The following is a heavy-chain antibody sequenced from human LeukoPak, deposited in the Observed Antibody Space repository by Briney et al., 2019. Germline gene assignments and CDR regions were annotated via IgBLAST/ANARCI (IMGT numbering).Heavy chain of an antibody. J-gene: IGHJ4*02. D-gene: IGHD5-18*01. Sequence: GASVKVSCKASGGTFSSYAISWVRQAPGQGLEWMGGIIPIFGTANYAQKFQGRVTITADKSTSTAYMELSSLRSEDTAVYYCAIGPYSYGYPSSWYWGQGTLVTVSS. CDR3: AIGPYSYGYPSSWY. CDR1: GGTFSSYA. CDR2: IIPIFGTA. V-gene: IGHV1-69*06.